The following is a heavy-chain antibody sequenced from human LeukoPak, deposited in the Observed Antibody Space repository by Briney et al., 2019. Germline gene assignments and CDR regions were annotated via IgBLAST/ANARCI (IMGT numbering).Heavy chain of an antibody. Sequence: KPSETVSFTCTVSIGSNNLFQWMWLPQTPWKEREGRANLSQSGGSDCDPSLKGRVALSVDMYRNQFSLKLSYVTASDTALYYRAIHYIVGDRTHGFDLWGQGTMVTVSS. CDR3: AIHYIVGDRTHGFDL. CDR2: LSQSGGS. J-gene: IGHJ3*01. CDR1: IGSNNLFQ. V-gene: IGHV4-59*08. D-gene: IGHD1-26*01.